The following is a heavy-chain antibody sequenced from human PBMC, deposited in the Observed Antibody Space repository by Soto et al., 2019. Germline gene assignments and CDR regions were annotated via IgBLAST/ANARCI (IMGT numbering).Heavy chain of an antibody. CDR1: GYSFTSYW. CDR3: AREGSDTAMVTTDYYYYGMDV. V-gene: IGHV5-10-1*01. D-gene: IGHD5-18*01. J-gene: IGHJ6*02. CDR2: IDPSDSYT. Sequence: GELLKISCKGSGYSFTSYWISWVRQMPGKGLEWMGRIDPSDSYTNYSPSFQGHVTISADKSISTAYLQWSSLKASDTAMYYCAREGSDTAMVTTDYYYYGMDVWGQGTTVTVS.